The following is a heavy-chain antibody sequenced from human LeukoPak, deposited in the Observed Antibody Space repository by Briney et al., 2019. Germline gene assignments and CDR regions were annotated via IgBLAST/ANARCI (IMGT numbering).Heavy chain of an antibody. CDR3: AKIRSAVRVNWFDP. D-gene: IGHD3-10*01. CDR1: GFTFSSYA. CDR2: ISGSGGST. J-gene: IGHJ5*02. V-gene: IGHV3-23*01. Sequence: GGSLRLSCAASGFTFSSYAMSWVRQAPGRGLEWVSAISGSGGSTYYADSVKGRFTISRDNSKNTLYLQMNSLRAEDTAVYYCAKIRSAVRVNWFDPWGQGTLVTVSS.